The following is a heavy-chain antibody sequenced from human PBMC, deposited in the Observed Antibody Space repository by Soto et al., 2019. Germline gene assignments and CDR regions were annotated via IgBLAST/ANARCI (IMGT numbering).Heavy chain of an antibody. CDR1: GGSISSSSSY. Sequence: LYTLFPTCNVSGGSISSSSSYWGWIRQPPGKGLEWIGSIYYSGSTYYNPSLKSRVTISVDTYKNQFSLKLSSVTAADTAVYYCARTIFGVVTGYYYYGMDVWGQGTPVTVSS. D-gene: IGHD3-3*01. V-gene: IGHV4-39*01. CDR3: ARTIFGVVTGYYYYGMDV. J-gene: IGHJ6*02. CDR2: IYYSGST.